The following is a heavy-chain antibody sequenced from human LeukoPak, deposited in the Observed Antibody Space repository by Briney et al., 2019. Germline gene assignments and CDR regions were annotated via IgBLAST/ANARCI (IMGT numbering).Heavy chain of an antibody. Sequence: SETLFLTCTVSGGSISSSSYYWGWIRQPPGKGLEWIGSIYYSGSTYYNPSLKSRVTISVDTSKNQFSLKLSSVTAADTAVYYCARHPRGYCSGGSCPVVGAFDIWGQGTMVTVSS. V-gene: IGHV4-39*01. D-gene: IGHD2-15*01. CDR2: IYYSGST. CDR3: ARHPRGYCSGGSCPVVGAFDI. J-gene: IGHJ3*02. CDR1: GGSISSSSYY.